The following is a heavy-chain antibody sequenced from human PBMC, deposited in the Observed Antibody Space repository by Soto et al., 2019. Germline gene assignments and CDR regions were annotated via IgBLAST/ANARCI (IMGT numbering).Heavy chain of an antibody. V-gene: IGHV1-18*04. CDR1: GYTFTSYG. CDR2: ISAYNGNT. D-gene: IGHD6-13*01. J-gene: IGHJ5*02. Sequence: ASVKVSCKASGYTFTSYGISWVRQAPGQGLEWMGWISAYNGNTNYAQKLQGRVTMTTDTSTSTAYMELRSLRSDDTAVYYCARDFSYSSSWYSTTYNWFDPWGQGTLVTVSS. CDR3: ARDFSYSSSWYSTTYNWFDP.